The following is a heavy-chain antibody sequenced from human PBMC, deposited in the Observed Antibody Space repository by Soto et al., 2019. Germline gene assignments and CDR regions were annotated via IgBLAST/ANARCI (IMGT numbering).Heavy chain of an antibody. V-gene: IGHV3-33*01. CDR1: GFTFSSYG. CDR2: IWYDGSNK. CDR3: ARDAHDWLLYRGHYYYYYMDV. J-gene: IGHJ6*03. D-gene: IGHD3-9*01. Sequence: GGSLRLSCAASGFTFSSYGMHWVRQAPGKGLEWVAVIWYDGSNKYYADSVKGRFTISRDNSKNTLYLQMNSLRAEDTAVYYCARDAHDWLLYRGHYYYYYMDVWGKGTTVTVSS.